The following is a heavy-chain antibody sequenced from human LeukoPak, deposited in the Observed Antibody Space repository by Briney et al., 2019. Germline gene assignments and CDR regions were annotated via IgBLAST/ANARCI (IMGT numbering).Heavy chain of an antibody. CDR3: ARAWSRYCSSTSCYTWYFDY. Sequence: GASVKVSCKASGYTFTSYGISWVRQAPGQGLEWMGWISAYNGNTNYAQKLQGRVTMTTDTSTSTAYMELRSLRSDDTAVYYCARAWSRYCSSTSCYTWYFDYWGQGTLVTVSS. J-gene: IGHJ4*02. D-gene: IGHD2-2*02. CDR2: ISAYNGNT. CDR1: GYTFTSYG. V-gene: IGHV1-18*01.